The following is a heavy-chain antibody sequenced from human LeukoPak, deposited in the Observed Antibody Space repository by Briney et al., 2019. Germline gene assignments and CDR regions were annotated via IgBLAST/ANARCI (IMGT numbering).Heavy chain of an antibody. V-gene: IGHV3-74*01. CDR2: ICPDGTVT. J-gene: IGHJ4*02. Sequence: GGSLRLYCAASGFSFSTYCMHWVRQAPGKGPMWVSRICPDGTVTNYADSVKARFSISRDNARNTVYLQMNSLRAEDTAVYYCVRDFRSADYWGQGTLVTVSS. CDR1: GFSFSTYC. CDR3: VRDFRSADY.